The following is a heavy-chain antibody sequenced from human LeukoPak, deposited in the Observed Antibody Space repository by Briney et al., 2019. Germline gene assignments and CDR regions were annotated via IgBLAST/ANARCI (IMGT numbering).Heavy chain of an antibody. D-gene: IGHD1-26*01. CDR1: GLPLSSYP. J-gene: IGHJ6*03. V-gene: IGHV3-64*01. CDR2: IRKNGGNT. CDR3: ARVGEGGYYQYYYMDV. Sequence: GDSLTLLCAASGLPLSSYPMHSLRQPPGKALEYFSAIRKNGGNTYYAKSVKCRFSLCRDISMYTLYLQMRCLRTVAMAVDYGARVGEGGYYQYYYMDVWGKGTTVTVSS.